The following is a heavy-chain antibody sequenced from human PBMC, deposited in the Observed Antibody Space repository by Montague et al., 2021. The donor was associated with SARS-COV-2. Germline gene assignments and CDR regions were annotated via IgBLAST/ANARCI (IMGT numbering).Heavy chain of an antibody. V-gene: IGHV4-59*01. D-gene: IGHD1-26*01. CDR3: WGGVGAPYYYYGMDV. CDR1: GGSISSYY. Sequence: SETLSLTCTVSGGSISSYYWSWIRQPPGKGLEWIGYIYYNGTTNYSPSLKGRVSISVDTSKNQFSLEMNSVTAADTAVYYSWGGVGAPYYYYGMDVWGQGTTGTVSS. J-gene: IGHJ6*02. CDR2: IYYNGTT.